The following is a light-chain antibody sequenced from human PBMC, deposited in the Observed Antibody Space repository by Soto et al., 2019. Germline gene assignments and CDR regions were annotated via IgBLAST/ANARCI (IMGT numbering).Light chain of an antibody. CDR3: AAWDDSLNAFYV. CDR1: SSNIGSNY. J-gene: IGLJ1*01. CDR2: SNS. Sequence: QSVLSQPPSASGTPGQRVTISCSGSSSNIGSNYVNWYQQLPGTAPKLLIYSNSQRPSGVPDRFSGSKSGTSASLAISGLQSEDEAGYYCAAWDDSLNAFYVFGTGTKVTVL. V-gene: IGLV1-44*01.